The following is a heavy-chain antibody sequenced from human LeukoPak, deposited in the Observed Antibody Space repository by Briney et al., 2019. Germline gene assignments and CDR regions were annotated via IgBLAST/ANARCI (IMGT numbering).Heavy chain of an antibody. CDR2: INHSGST. Sequence: SETLSLTCAVYGGSFSGYYWSWIRQPPGKGLEWIGEINHSGSTNYNPSLKSRVTISVDTSKNQFSLKPSSVTAADTAVYYCARGIAARTYYYYYYMDVWGKGTTVTVSS. V-gene: IGHV4-34*01. D-gene: IGHD6-6*01. CDR1: GGSFSGYY. J-gene: IGHJ6*03. CDR3: ARGIAARTYYYYYYMDV.